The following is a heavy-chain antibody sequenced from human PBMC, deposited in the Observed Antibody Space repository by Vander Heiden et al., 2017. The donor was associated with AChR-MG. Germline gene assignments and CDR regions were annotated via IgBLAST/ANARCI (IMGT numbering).Heavy chain of an antibody. CDR2: ISYDGSNK. CDR1: GFTFSSYA. D-gene: IGHD3-10*01. J-gene: IGHJ4*02. CDR3: AREKRGYGSGSYPLDY. Sequence: QVQLVESGGGVVQPGRSLRLSCAASGFTFSSYAMHWVRQAPGKGLEWVAVISYDGSNKYYADSVKGRVTISRDNSKNTLYLQMNSLRAEDTAVYYCAREKRGYGSGSYPLDYWGQGTLVTVSS. V-gene: IGHV3-30-3*01.